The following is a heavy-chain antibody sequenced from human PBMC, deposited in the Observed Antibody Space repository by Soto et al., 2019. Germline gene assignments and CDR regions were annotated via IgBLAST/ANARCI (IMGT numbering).Heavy chain of an antibody. V-gene: IGHV4-4*02. CDR1: GGSISSSNW. Sequence: SETLSLTCAVSGGSISSSNWWSWVRQPPGKGLEWIGEIYHSGSTNYNPSLKSRVTISVDKSKNQFSLKLSSVTAADTAVYYCASEQQLVRGPFDPWGQGTLVTVSS. CDR3: ASEQQLVRGPFDP. J-gene: IGHJ5*02. D-gene: IGHD6-13*01. CDR2: IYHSGST.